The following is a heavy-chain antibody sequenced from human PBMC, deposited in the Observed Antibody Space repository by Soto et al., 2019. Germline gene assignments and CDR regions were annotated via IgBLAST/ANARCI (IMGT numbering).Heavy chain of an antibody. V-gene: IGHV1-3*01. CDR3: ARDRRIYYYDSSGPFDY. Sequence: GASVKVSCKASGYTFTSYVVHWVRQAPGQRLEWMGWINAGNGNTKYSQKFQGRVTITRDTSASTAYMELSSLRSEDTAVYYCARDRRIYYYDSSGPFDYWGQGTLVTVSS. J-gene: IGHJ4*02. CDR2: INAGNGNT. CDR1: GYTFTSYV. D-gene: IGHD3-22*01.